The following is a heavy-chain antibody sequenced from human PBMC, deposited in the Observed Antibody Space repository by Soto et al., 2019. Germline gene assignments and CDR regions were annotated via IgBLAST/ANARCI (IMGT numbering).Heavy chain of an antibody. V-gene: IGHV3-15*07. CDR3: TTDGESDFWSAQDAFDI. CDR1: GFTFSNAW. D-gene: IGHD3-3*01. CDR2: IKSKTDGGTT. Sequence: PGGSLRLSCAASGFTFSNAWMNWVRQAPGKGLEWVGRIKSKTDGGTTDYAAPVKGRFTISRDDSKNTLYLQMNSLKTEDTAVYFFTTDGESDFWSAQDAFDIWGQGTMVTVSS. J-gene: IGHJ3*02.